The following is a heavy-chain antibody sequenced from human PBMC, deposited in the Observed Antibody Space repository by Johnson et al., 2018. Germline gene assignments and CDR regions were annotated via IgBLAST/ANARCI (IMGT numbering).Heavy chain of an antibody. CDR2: IYANGST. V-gene: IGHV4-61*02. D-gene: IGHD3-10*01. J-gene: IGHJ6*03. Sequence: QVQLQESGPGLVKXSQTLSLTCTVSGGSISSANHYWSWIRQPAGKGLEWIGRIYANGSTNYNPSLKTRVSISLDTSKNHFSLRLGSVTAADTAVYFCARDTVVSYGSGSDMQSYYYFMDVWG. CDR1: GGSISSANHY. CDR3: ARDTVVSYGSGSDMQSYYYFMDV.